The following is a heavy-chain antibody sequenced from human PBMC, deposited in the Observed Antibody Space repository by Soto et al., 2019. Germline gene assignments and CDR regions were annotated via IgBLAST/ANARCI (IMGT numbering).Heavy chain of an antibody. Sequence: ASVKVSCKASGYPFTGSYIHWVRQAPGQGLEWMGWINPNSGGTNYAQKFQGWVTMTRDTSISTAYMELSRLRSDDTAVYYCARGPPYYYMDVWGKGTTVTVSS. CDR1: GYPFTGSY. V-gene: IGHV1-2*04. CDR3: ARGPPYYYMDV. J-gene: IGHJ6*03. CDR2: INPNSGGT.